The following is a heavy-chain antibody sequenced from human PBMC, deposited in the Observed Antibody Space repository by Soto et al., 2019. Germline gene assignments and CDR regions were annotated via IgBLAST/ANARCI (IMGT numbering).Heavy chain of an antibody. CDR2: MDPNSGNT. CDR1: GYNFNTFD. Sequence: ASVKVSCKASGYNFNTFDVYWVRQATGHGFEWMGWMDPNSGNTGYAQELRGRVTMTRNTSNTTAYMELTSLTSDDTGVYYCAGGNFRYWGQGTLVTVS. CDR3: AGGNFRY. J-gene: IGHJ4*02. V-gene: IGHV1-8*02.